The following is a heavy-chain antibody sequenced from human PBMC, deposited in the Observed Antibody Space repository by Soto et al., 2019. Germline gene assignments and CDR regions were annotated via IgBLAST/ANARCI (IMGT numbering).Heavy chain of an antibody. CDR1: GYSISSSNW. D-gene: IGHD2-21*01. Sequence: PSETLSLTCAVSGYSISSSNWWGWIRQPPGKGLEWIGYIYYSGTTYYNPSLKSRVTMSVDTSKNQFSLKLTSVNAADTAVNYCTRGGDAYKNGHWGQGTLVTVS. CDR2: IYYSGTT. J-gene: IGHJ4*02. V-gene: IGHV4-28*01. CDR3: TRGGDAYKNGH.